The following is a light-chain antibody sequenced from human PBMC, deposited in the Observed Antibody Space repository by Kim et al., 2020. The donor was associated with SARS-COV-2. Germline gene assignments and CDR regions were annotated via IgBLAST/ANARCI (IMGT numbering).Light chain of an antibody. CDR1: QDIRNN. J-gene: IGKJ5*01. Sequence: ASVGDRVTITCRASQDIRNNLGWYQQSPGRAPKRLIYGASSLQSGVPSRFSGSGSRTEFTLTINSLQPEDFATYFCLQHNSYPITFGQGTRLEIK. CDR3: LQHNSYPIT. CDR2: GAS. V-gene: IGKV1-17*01.